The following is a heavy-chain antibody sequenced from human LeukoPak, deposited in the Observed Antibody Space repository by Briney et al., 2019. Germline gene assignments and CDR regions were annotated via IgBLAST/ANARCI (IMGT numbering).Heavy chain of an antibody. CDR2: ISAGNGNT. V-gene: IGHV1-18*01. CDR3: ARSNGFWGCLDDY. CDR1: GYTFTKYG. D-gene: IGHD3-22*01. J-gene: IGHJ4*02. Sequence: ASVKVSCKASGYTFTKYGIIWARLAPGQGLEWMGWISAGNGNTNYAQKLQGRVTMTTDTSTSTAYMELRGLRSDDTAIYYCARSNGFWGCLDDYWGQGTQVTVSS.